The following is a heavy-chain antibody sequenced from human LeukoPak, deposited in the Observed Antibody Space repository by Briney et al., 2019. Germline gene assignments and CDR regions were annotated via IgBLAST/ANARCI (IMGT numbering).Heavy chain of an antibody. V-gene: IGHV1-69*05. CDR3: ASTPAPGSGYMGSFDY. CDR2: IIPIFGTA. CDR1: GGTFSSYA. D-gene: IGHD6-13*01. J-gene: IGHJ4*02. Sequence: SVKVSCKASGGTFSSYAISWVRQAPGQGLEWMGRIIPIFGTADYAQKFQGRVTITTDESTSTAYMELSSLRSEDTAVYYCASTPAPGSGYMGSFDYWGQGTLVTVSS.